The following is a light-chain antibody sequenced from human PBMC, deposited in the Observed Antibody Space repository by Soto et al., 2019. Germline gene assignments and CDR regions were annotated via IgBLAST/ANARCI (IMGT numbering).Light chain of an antibody. CDR2: GAS. CDR3: QQYNNWPPIT. Sequence: EIVITHSPATLSVSPGERATLSCRASQSVNNNLAWYQQRPGQAPRLLIYGASTRATGIPARFSGSGSGTEFTLTISSLQSEDFALYFCQQYNNWPPITFGQGTKVDIK. V-gene: IGKV3-15*01. CDR1: QSVNNN. J-gene: IGKJ1*01.